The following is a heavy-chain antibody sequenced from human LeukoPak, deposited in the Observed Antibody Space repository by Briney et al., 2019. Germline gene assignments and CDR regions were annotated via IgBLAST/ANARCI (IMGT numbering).Heavy chain of an antibody. CDR2: IYYSGST. J-gene: IGHJ4*02. D-gene: IGHD1-26*01. Sequence: SQTLSLTCTVSGGSISSGDYYWSWIRQPPGKGLEWIGYIYYSGSTYYNPSLKSRVTISVDTSKNRFSLKLSSATAADTAVYYCARVPSTTHFDYWGQGTLVTVSS. CDR3: ARVPSTTHFDY. V-gene: IGHV4-30-4*01. CDR1: GGSISSGDYY.